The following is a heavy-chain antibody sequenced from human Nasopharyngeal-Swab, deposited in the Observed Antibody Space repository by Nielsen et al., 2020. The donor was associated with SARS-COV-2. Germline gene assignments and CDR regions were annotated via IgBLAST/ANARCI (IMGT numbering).Heavy chain of an antibody. J-gene: IGHJ4*02. CDR3: ATGYSSSWYYFDY. CDR1: GFTFRTYW. V-gene: IGHV3-74*01. Sequence: GESLKISCAASGFTFRTYWMHWVRQAPGKGLVWVSRINNDGSGTTYADSVKGRSTISRDNAKNTVYLQMNSLRAEDTAVYYCATGYSSSWYYFDYWGQGTLVTVSS. D-gene: IGHD6-13*01. CDR2: INNDGSGT.